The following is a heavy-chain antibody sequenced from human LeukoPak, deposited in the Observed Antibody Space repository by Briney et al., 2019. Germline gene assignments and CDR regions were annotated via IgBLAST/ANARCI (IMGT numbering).Heavy chain of an antibody. Sequence: PSETLSLTCTVSGGSISSGSYYWSWIRQPAGKGLEWIGRIYTSRSTNYNPSLKSRVTISVDTSKNQFSLKLSSVTAADTAVYYCARVGASYFDYWGQGTLVTVSS. CDR1: GGSISSGSYY. CDR2: IYTSRST. J-gene: IGHJ4*02. V-gene: IGHV4-61*02. D-gene: IGHD1-26*01. CDR3: ARVGASYFDY.